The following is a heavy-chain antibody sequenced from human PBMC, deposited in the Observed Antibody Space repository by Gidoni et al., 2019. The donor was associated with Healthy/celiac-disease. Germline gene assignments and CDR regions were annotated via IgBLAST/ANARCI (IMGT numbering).Heavy chain of an antibody. CDR1: GFTFSSYA. CDR2: ISGSGGST. Sequence: EVQLLESGGGLVQPGGSLRLSCAAYGFTFSSYAMSWVRQAPGKGLEWVSAISGSGGSTYYADSVKGRFTISRDNSKNTLYLQMNSLRAEDTAVYYCAKDLDSSGWYDYWGQGTLVTVSS. D-gene: IGHD6-19*01. J-gene: IGHJ4*02. V-gene: IGHV3-23*01. CDR3: AKDLDSSGWYDY.